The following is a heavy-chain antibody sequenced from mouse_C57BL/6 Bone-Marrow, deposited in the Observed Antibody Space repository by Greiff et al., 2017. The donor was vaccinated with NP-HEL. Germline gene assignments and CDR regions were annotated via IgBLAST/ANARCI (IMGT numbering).Heavy chain of an antibody. Sequence: QVQLKQPGAELVMPGASVKLSCKASGYTFTSYWMHWVKQRPGQGLEWIGEIDPSDSYTNYNQKFKGKSTLTVDKSSSTAYMQLSSLTSEDSAVYYCARNTVVDPAWFAYWGQGTLVTVSA. J-gene: IGHJ3*01. CDR1: GYTFTSYW. CDR3: ARNTVVDPAWFAY. D-gene: IGHD1-1*01. V-gene: IGHV1-69*01. CDR2: IDPSDSYT.